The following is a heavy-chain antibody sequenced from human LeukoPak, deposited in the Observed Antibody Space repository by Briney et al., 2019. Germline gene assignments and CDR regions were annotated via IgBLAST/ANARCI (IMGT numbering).Heavy chain of an antibody. Sequence: SETLSLTCTVSGYSISSGYYWGWIRQPPGKGLEWIGSIYHSGSTYYNPSLKSRVTISVDTSKNQFSLKLSSVTAADTAVYYCAREWIQLWLVGLYFDYWGQGTLVTVSS. CDR3: AREWIQLWLVGLYFDY. CDR2: IYHSGST. CDR1: GYSISSGYY. V-gene: IGHV4-38-2*02. D-gene: IGHD5-18*01. J-gene: IGHJ4*02.